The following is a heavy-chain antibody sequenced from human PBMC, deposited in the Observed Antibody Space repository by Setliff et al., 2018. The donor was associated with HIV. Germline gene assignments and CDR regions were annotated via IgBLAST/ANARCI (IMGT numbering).Heavy chain of an antibody. V-gene: IGHV4-34*01. CDR3: ARDRRGYYYGSGSCYMDV. D-gene: IGHD3-10*01. CDR1: GGSFTDIGGSFTDYY. CDR2: INHSGST. Sequence: SETLSLTCAVFGGSFTDIGGSFTDYYWIWIRQPPGKGLEWIGEINHSGSTHYNPSLKSRFTISVDTSKNQFSLKVNSVTAADTAVYYCARDRRGYYYGSGSCYMDVWGTGTTVTVSS. J-gene: IGHJ6*03.